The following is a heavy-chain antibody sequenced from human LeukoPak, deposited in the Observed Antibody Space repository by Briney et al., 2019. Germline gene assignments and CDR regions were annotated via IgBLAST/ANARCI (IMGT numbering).Heavy chain of an antibody. J-gene: IGHJ4*02. CDR3: ARDSSSGWYYFDY. CDR1: GFTFSSYA. D-gene: IGHD6-19*01. CDR2: ISYDGSNK. Sequence: AGGSLRLSRAASGFTFSSYAMHWVRQAPGKGLEWVAVISYDGSNKYYADSVKGRFTISRDNSKNTLYLQMNSLRAEDTAVYYCARDSSSGWYYFDYWGQGTLVTVSS. V-gene: IGHV3-30-3*01.